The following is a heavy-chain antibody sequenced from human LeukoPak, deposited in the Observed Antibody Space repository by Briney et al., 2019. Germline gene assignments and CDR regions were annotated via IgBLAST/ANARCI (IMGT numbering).Heavy chain of an antibody. D-gene: IGHD2-21*02. CDR1: GFTFSSYG. CDR2: IRYDGSNK. Sequence: GGSLRLSCAASGFTFSSYGMHWVRQAPGKGLEWVAFIRYDGSNKYYADSVRGRFTISRDNSKNTLYLQMNSLRAEDTAVYYCAKDWAYCGGDRGCLDYYYMDVWGKGTTVTVSS. V-gene: IGHV3-30*02. J-gene: IGHJ6*03. CDR3: AKDWAYCGGDRGCLDYYYMDV.